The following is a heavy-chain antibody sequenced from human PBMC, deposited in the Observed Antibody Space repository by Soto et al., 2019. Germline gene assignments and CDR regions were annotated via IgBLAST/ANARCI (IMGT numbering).Heavy chain of an antibody. Sequence: GGSLRLSCAASGFTFSDHYMDWVRQAPGKGLEWVGRTRNKANSYTTEYAACVKGRFTISRDDSKHSLYLQMNSLKAEDTAVYYCARDRGVGAIDYWGQGTLVTVSS. V-gene: IGHV3-72*01. CDR2: TRNKANSYTT. J-gene: IGHJ4*02. D-gene: IGHD1-26*01. CDR3: ARDRGVGAIDY. CDR1: GFTFSDHY.